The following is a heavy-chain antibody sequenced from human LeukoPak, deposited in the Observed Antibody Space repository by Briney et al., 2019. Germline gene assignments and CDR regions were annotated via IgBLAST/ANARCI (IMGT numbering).Heavy chain of an antibody. D-gene: IGHD2-2*01. CDR2: IYTSGST. CDR1: GGSISTYY. V-gene: IGHV4-4*07. J-gene: IGHJ3*02. Sequence: SETLSLTCTVSGGSISTYYWNWIRQPAGKGREWIGRIYTSGSTNYNPSLKSRVTMSVDTSKNQFSLQLSSVTAADTAVYYCARGGCSSTSCLLGAFDIWGQGTMVTVSS. CDR3: ARGGCSSTSCLLGAFDI.